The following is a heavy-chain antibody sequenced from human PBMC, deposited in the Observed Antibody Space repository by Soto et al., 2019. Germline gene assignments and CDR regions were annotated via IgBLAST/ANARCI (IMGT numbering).Heavy chain of an antibody. J-gene: IGHJ3*02. CDR3: ARDVWELVLAFDI. CDR2: INAGNGNT. V-gene: IGHV1-3*01. Sequence: GASVKVSCEASGYTFTSYAMHWVRQAPGQRLEWMGWINAGNGNTNYAQKLQGRVTMTTDTSTSTAYMELRSLRSDDTAVYYCARDVWELVLAFDIWGQGTMVTVSS. CDR1: GYTFTSYA. D-gene: IGHD1-26*01.